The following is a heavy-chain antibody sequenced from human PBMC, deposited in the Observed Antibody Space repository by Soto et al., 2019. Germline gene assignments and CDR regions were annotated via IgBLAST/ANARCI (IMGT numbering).Heavy chain of an antibody. J-gene: IGHJ4*02. CDR2: INPSGGST. CDR3: ARGDLHGSGYPGYFDY. D-gene: IGHD3-10*01. V-gene: IGHV1-46*01. Sequence: ASVKVSCKASGYTFTCYYMHWVRQAPGQGLEWMGIINPSGGSTSYAQKFQGRVTMTRDTSTSTVYMELSSLRSEDTAVYYCARGDLHGSGYPGYFDYWGQGTLVTVSS. CDR1: GYTFTCYY.